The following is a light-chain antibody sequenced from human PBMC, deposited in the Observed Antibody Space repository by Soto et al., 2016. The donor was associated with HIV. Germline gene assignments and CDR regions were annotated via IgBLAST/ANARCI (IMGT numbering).Light chain of an antibody. CDR2: KAS. J-gene: IGKJ1*01. Sequence: DIQMTQSPSTLSASVGDRVTITCRASQSVGNWLAWYQQKAGKAPKLLIYKASNLEVGVPSRFSGSGSETDFTLTINSLQPDDIATYYCQQYNRYPWTFGKGPRWKSN. CDR3: QQYNRYPWT. CDR1: QSVGNW. V-gene: IGKV1-5*03.